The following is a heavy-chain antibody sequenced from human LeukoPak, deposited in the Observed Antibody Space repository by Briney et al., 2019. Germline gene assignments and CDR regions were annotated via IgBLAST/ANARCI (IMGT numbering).Heavy chain of an antibody. CDR2: INHSGST. V-gene: IGHV4-34*01. J-gene: IGHJ6*02. Sequence: SETLSLTCAVYGGSFSGYYWSWIRQPPGKGLEWIGEINHSGSTNYNPPLKSRVTISVDTSKNQFSLKLSSVTAADTAVYYCARHRSYGMDVWGQGTTVTVSS. CDR3: ARHRSYGMDV. CDR1: GGSFSGYY. D-gene: IGHD3-16*02.